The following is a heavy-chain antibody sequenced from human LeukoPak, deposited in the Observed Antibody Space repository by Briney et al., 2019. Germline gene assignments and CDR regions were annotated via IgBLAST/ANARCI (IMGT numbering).Heavy chain of an antibody. J-gene: IGHJ4*02. CDR2: IYSSGGT. V-gene: IGHV4-59*12. CDR1: GGSISDNY. Sequence: PSETLSLTCTVSGGSISDNYWSWIRQPPGKGLEWIGYIYSSGGTSYNPSLQSRVTISEDKSKNQFSLRLTSVTAEDTAVYYCARDWGYRGQGTLVTVSS. D-gene: IGHD7-27*01. CDR3: ARDWGY.